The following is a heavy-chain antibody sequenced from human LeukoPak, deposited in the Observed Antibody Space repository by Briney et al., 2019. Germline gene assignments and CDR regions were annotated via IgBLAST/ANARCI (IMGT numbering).Heavy chain of an antibody. CDR2: IYTSGTT. J-gene: IGHJ4*02. CDR3: AREVSDYDILTGWIDY. CDR1: GVSIRSGSYY. Sequence: SQTLSLTCTVSGVSIRSGSYYWSWIRQPAGKGLEWIGRIYTSGTTNYNPSLKSRVTISVGTSKSQFSLKLSSVTAADTAVYYCAREVSDYDILTGWIDYWGQGALVSVSS. D-gene: IGHD3-9*01. V-gene: IGHV4-61*02.